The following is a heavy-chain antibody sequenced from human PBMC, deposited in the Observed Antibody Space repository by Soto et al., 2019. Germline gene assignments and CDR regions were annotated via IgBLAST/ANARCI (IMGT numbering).Heavy chain of an antibody. Sequence: PSETLSLTCAVSGGSISSSTYYWGWIRQPPGKGLEWIGSVYYSGSNYYNPSLKSRVTISVDTSNNEFTRMLNSVTAADTAVYYCARHQYYYDSRGDTLDYWGQGTPVTGSS. V-gene: IGHV4-39*01. CDR1: GGSISSSTYY. J-gene: IGHJ4*02. CDR3: ARHQYYYDSRGDTLDY. D-gene: IGHD3-22*01. CDR2: VYYSGSN.